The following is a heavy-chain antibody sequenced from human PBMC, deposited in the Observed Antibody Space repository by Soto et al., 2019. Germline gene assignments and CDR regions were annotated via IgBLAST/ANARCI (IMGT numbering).Heavy chain of an antibody. CDR2: SYYSGST. Sequence: QLQLQESGPGLVKPSETLSLTCTVAGGSVSSSTYYWGWIRQPPGKGLEWIATSYYSGSTYHNPSLNSRVTISADTSKNQFSLKLSSVTATDTAVYYCARHHGTYYDAFDIWGQGTMVTVS. CDR3: ARHHGTYYDAFDI. CDR1: GGSVSSSTYY. V-gene: IGHV4-39*01. D-gene: IGHD1-1*01. J-gene: IGHJ3*02.